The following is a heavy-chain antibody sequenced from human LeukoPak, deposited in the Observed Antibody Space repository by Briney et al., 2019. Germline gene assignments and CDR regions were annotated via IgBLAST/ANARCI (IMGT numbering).Heavy chain of an antibody. CDR2: INIGGTNT. J-gene: IGHJ5*02. CDR3: ATDGAGFDT. CDR1: GFTFNDYY. V-gene: IGHV3-11*01. Sequence: GGSLRLSCAASGFTFNDYYMSWIRQAPGKGLEWLSYINIGGTNTHYADSVKGRFTISRDNAKKSLYLEMNNLRAEGTAVYYCATDGAGFDTWGQGVLVTVSS.